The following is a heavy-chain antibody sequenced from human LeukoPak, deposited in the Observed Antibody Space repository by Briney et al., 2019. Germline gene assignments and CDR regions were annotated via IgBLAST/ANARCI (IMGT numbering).Heavy chain of an antibody. CDR2: INIGGTNT. J-gene: IGHJ5*02. CDR3: ATDGAGFDT. CDR1: GFTFNDYY. V-gene: IGHV3-11*01. Sequence: GGSLRLSCAASGFTFNDYYMSWIRQAPGKGLEWLSYINIGGTNTHYADSVKGRFTISRDNAKKSLYLEMNNLRAEGTAVYYCATDGAGFDTWGQGVLVTVSS.